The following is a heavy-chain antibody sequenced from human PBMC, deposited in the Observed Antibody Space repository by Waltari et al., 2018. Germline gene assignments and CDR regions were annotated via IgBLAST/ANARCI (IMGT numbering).Heavy chain of an antibody. D-gene: IGHD4-17*01. CDR3: AKDVGTTVTTLPGY. J-gene: IGHJ4*02. Sequence: EVQLLESGGGLVQPGGSLRLSCAASGFTFSSYAMSWVRQAPGKGLEWVLAISGSGGSTYDADSVKGLFTISRDNSKNTLYLQMNSLRAEDTAVYYCAKDVGTTVTTLPGYWGQGTLVTVSS. V-gene: IGHV3-23*01. CDR2: ISGSGGST. CDR1: GFTFSSYA.